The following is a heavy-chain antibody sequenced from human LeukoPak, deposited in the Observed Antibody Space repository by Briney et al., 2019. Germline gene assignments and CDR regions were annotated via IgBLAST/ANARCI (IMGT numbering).Heavy chain of an antibody. V-gene: IGHV3-11*01. Sequence: PGESLRLSCAASGVTFSDYYMSWIRHAPGKGLGRVSYISSSGSTIYYADSVKSRFTISRDNAKNSLYLQMNSLIAEDTAVYYCARGLKYGVSDYWGQGTLVTVSS. CDR3: ARGLKYGVSDY. J-gene: IGHJ4*02. CDR1: GVTFSDYY. D-gene: IGHD3-10*01. CDR2: ISSSGSTI.